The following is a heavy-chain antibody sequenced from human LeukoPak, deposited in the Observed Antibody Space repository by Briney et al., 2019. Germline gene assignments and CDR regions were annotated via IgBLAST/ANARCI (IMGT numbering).Heavy chain of an antibody. CDR1: GYTFTSYA. CDR2: INAGNGNT. J-gene: IGHJ5*02. CDR3: ARDPRGPGWFDP. Sequence: ASVKVSCKASGYTFTSYAMHWVRQAPGQRLEWMGWINAGNGNTKYSQKFQGRVTITRDTSASTAYMELSSLRSEDTAVYYCARDPRGPGWFDPWGQGTLVTVSS. V-gene: IGHV1-3*01.